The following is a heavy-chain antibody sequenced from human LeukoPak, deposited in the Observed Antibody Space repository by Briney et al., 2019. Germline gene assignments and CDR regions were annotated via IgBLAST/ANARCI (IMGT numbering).Heavy chain of an antibody. J-gene: IGHJ4*02. CDR3: ARDYSSSSRYFDY. CDR1: GFTFSSYA. D-gene: IGHD6-6*01. CDR2: ISYDGSNK. Sequence: GGSLRLSCAASGFTFSSYAMHWVRQAPGKGLEWVAVISYDGSNKYYADSVKGRFTISRDNSKNTLYLQMNSLRAEDTAVYYCARDYSSSSRYFDYWGQGTLVTVSP. V-gene: IGHV3-30*04.